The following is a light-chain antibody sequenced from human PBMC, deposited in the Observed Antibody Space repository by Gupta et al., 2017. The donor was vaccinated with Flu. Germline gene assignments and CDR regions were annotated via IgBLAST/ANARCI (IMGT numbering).Light chain of an antibody. CDR2: ETS. J-gene: IGKJ2*01. CDR3: RQWISCSST. CDR1: QGISGW. V-gene: IGKV1-5*03. Sequence: SAAMSASVGDSVIITCRASQGISGWLAWYQQKTRNAPTHLIYETSSIESGVPSRFSGSGSATEFTLTISSLQPDDFSTYYCRQWISCSSTFGQGTKLEIK.